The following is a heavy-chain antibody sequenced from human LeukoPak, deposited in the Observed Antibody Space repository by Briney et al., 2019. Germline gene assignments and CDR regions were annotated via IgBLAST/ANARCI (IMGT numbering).Heavy chain of an antibody. Sequence: GGSLRLSCAASGFTFSTYWVAWVRQAPGKGLEWVANIKYDGIEKYYVDSVKGRFTISRDNAKKSLYLQMNSLRAEDTADYYCAKFPNYYDSSGYHYFDDWGQGTLVTVSS. V-gene: IGHV3-7*01. CDR3: AKFPNYYDSSGYHYFDD. J-gene: IGHJ4*02. CDR1: GFTFSTYW. D-gene: IGHD3-22*01. CDR2: IKYDGIEK.